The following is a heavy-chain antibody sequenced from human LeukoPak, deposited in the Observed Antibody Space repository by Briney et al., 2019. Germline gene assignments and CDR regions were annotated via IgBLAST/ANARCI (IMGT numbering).Heavy chain of an antibody. Sequence: SETLSLTCTVSGGSISSSSYYWCWIRQPPGKVLEGSGSIYYSGSTYYNPSLKSRVTISVDTSKNQFSLKLSPVTAADTAVYYCARHPLIVGAKEGAFDIWGQGTMVTVSS. V-gene: IGHV4-39*01. J-gene: IGHJ3*02. CDR1: GGSISSSSYY. D-gene: IGHD1-26*01. CDR2: IYYSGST. CDR3: ARHPLIVGAKEGAFDI.